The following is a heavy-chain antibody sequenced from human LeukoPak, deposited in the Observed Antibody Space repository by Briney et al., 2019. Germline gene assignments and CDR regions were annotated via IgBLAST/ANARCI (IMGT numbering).Heavy chain of an antibody. CDR3: ARAGYCSSTSCIRFDC. J-gene: IGHJ4*02. CDR2: IIPILGIA. Sequence: SVKVSCKASGGTFSSYAISWVRQAPGQGLEWMGRIIPILGIANYAQKFQGRVTITADKSTSTAYMELSSLRSEDTAVYYCARAGYCSSTSCIRFDCWGQGTLVTVSS. V-gene: IGHV1-69*04. CDR1: GGTFSSYA. D-gene: IGHD2-2*01.